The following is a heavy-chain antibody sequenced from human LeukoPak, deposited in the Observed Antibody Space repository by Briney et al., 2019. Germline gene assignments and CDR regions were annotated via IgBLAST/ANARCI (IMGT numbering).Heavy chain of an antibody. CDR2: ISVYNGNT. V-gene: IGHV1-18*01. Sequence: GASVKVSCKASGYTFTSYGISWVRQAPGQGLEWMGWISVYNGNTKYVQKLQGRVTMTTDTSTRTAYMELRSLRSDDTAVYYCARHTGSLYDFWSGYIDYWGQGTLVTVSS. CDR1: GYTFTSYG. CDR3: ARHTGSLYDFWSGYIDY. J-gene: IGHJ4*02. D-gene: IGHD3-3*01.